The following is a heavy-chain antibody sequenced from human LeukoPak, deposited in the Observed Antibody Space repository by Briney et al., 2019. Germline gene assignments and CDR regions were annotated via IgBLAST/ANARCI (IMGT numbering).Heavy chain of an antibody. CDR2: ISYDGANK. D-gene: IGHD6-6*01. J-gene: IGHJ6*02. Sequence: PGGSLRLSCAASGFPFSSYGMHWVRQAPGKGLEWVSFISYDGANKYSDCVTGRFTISRDNSKNTLYLQMNRLRRDDTGMYFCAKDSSSSNYYYGLDVWGQGTSVTVSS. V-gene: IGHV3-30*02. CDR3: AKDSSSSNYYYGLDV. CDR1: GFPFSSYG.